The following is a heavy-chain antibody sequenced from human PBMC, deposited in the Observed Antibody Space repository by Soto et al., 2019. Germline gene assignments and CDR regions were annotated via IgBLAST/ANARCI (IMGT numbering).Heavy chain of an antibody. CDR2: INPSGGST. CDR3: ARGACGTSCHYYYYYGMDV. Sequence: SVKVSCEASGYTFTSYYIHWVRQAPGQGLEWMGIINPSGGSTSYAQKFQGRVTMTRDTSTGTVYMELSSLISEDTAVYYCARGACGTSCHYYYYYGMDVWGQGTTVTVS. J-gene: IGHJ6*02. D-gene: IGHD2-2*01. CDR1: GYTFTSYY. V-gene: IGHV1-46*01.